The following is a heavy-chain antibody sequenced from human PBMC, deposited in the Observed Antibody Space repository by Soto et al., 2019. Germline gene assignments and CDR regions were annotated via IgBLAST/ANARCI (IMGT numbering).Heavy chain of an antibody. CDR3: ARGVWRVLYCSSTSLYCALDI. V-gene: IGHV4-34*01. Sequence: QVQLPQWGAGLLKPSETLSLTCAVYGGSLSGNYWSWIRQTPGKGLEWIAEINRRGSTNYNPSLKSRVIILVDTSKGCFALNLDSVTAAESAVYYVARGVWRVLYCSSTSLYCALDIWCQETVVTVSS. CDR1: GGSLSGNY. J-gene: IGHJ3*02. CDR2: INRRGST. D-gene: IGHD2-2*01.